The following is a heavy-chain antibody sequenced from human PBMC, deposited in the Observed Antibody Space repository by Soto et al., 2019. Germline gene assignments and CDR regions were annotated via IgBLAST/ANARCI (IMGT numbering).Heavy chain of an antibody. D-gene: IGHD1-26*01. CDR1: GYTLTELS. J-gene: IGHJ4*02. V-gene: IGHV1-24*01. Sequence: ASVKVACNVSGYTLTELSMHWVRQAPGKGLEWMGGFDPEDGGTIYAQKFQGRVAMTEDTSTDTAYMELSSLRSEDTAVYYCATDLFKATSTPSLDYWGQGTLVTV. CDR2: FDPEDGGT. CDR3: ATDLFKATSTPSLDY.